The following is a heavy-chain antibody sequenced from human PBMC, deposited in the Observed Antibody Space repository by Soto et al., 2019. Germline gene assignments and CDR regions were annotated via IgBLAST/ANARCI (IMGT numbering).Heavy chain of an antibody. CDR2: IYYSGST. CDR3: ARHPAAGTWSMAAFDI. Sequence: PLETLSLTCTVSGGSISSGGYYWSWIRQHPGKGLEWIGYIYYSGSTYYNPSLKSRVTISVDTSKNQFSLKLSSVTAADTAVYYCARHPAAGTWSMAAFDIWGQGTMVTVSS. CDR1: GGSISSGGYY. D-gene: IGHD6-13*01. J-gene: IGHJ3*02. V-gene: IGHV4-31*03.